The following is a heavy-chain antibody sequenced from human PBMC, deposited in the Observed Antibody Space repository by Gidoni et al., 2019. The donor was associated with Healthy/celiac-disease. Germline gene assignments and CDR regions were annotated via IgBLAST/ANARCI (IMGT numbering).Heavy chain of an antibody. CDR3: AREVEMATKGGNYYYYMDV. CDR2: LIPIFGTA. CDR1: GGTFSSYA. Sequence: QVQLVQSGAEVKKPGSSVKVSCKASGGTFSSYAISWVRQAPGQGLEWMGGLIPIFGTANYAQKFQGRVTITADESTSTAYMELSSLRSEDTAVYYCAREVEMATKGGNYYYYMDVWGKGTTVTVSS. V-gene: IGHV1-69*01. D-gene: IGHD5-12*01. J-gene: IGHJ6*03.